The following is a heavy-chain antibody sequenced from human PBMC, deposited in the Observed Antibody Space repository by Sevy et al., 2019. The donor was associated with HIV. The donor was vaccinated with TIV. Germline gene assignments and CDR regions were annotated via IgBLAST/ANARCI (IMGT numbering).Heavy chain of an antibody. V-gene: IGHV3-23*01. CDR1: GFTFSKYS. CDR3: AREGCTKHHDY. CDR2: FSFGCGKI. D-gene: IGHD2-8*01. Sequence: GGSLRLSCAASGFTFSKYSMSWIRQTPGKGLEWVSTFSFGCGKINYADSVKGRFTISTDDSRNTFYLQMNSLRAEDTAIYYCAREGCTKHHDYWGQGTVVTVSS. J-gene: IGHJ4*02.